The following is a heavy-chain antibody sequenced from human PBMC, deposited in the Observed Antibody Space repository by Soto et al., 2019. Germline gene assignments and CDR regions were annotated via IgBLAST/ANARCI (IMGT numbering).Heavy chain of an antibody. D-gene: IGHD4-4*01. CDR3: ARGGRYDYSDFDY. CDR1: GYTCTSYG. V-gene: IGHV1-18*04. CDR2: ISAHNGNT. Sequence: VSVKVSCKDSGYTCTSYGISWVLQAPGQGIEWMGWISAHNGNTNYAQKLQGRVTMTTDTSTSTDYMQLRSLRSDDTAVYYCARGGRYDYSDFDYWGQGTLVTVSS. J-gene: IGHJ4*02.